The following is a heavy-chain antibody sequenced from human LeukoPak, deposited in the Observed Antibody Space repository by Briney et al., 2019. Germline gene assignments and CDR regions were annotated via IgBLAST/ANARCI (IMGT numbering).Heavy chain of an antibody. V-gene: IGHV5-51*01. CDR1: GCTFTTYW. CDR3: ARWGTVARFIVDY. D-gene: IGHD4-17*01. Sequence: GESLKISCKGSGCTFTTYWIGWVRQMPGKGLEWMGIVYPGNSDTRYSPSFQGQVTISADKSTGTAYLQLSRLKASDTAMYYCARWGTVARFIVDYWGQGTLVTVSS. J-gene: IGHJ4*02. CDR2: VYPGNSDT.